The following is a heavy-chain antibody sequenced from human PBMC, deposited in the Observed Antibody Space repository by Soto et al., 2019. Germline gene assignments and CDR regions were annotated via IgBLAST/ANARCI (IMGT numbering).Heavy chain of an antibody. V-gene: IGHV3-30-3*01. J-gene: IGHJ4*02. D-gene: IGHD6-25*01. Sequence: QVQLVESGGGVVQPGRSLRLSCAASGFTFSSYARHWVRQAPCKGLEWVAVISYDGSNKYYADSVKGRFTISRDNSKNKLYLQMNSLRAEDTAVYYCAREPYGGYVYFDYWGQGTLVTVSS. CDR1: GFTFSSYA. CDR3: AREPYGGYVYFDY. CDR2: ISYDGSNK.